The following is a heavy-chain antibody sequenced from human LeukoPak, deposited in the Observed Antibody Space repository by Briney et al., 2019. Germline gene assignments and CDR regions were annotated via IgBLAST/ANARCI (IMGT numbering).Heavy chain of an antibody. CDR2: SNTNTGNP. D-gene: IGHD3-10*01. CDR3: ARDVGIYYCSGMDV. J-gene: IGHJ6*02. Sequence: ASVKVSCKASGYTFTSYAMNWVRQAPGQGLEWMGWSNTNTGNPTYAQGFTGRFVFSLDTSVSTAYLQISSLKAEDTAVYYCARDVGIYYCSGMDVWGQGTTVTVSS. CDR1: GYTFTSYA. V-gene: IGHV7-4-1*02.